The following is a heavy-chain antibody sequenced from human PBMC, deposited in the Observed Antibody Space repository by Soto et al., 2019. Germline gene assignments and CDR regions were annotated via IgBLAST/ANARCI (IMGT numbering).Heavy chain of an antibody. V-gene: IGHV3-21*01. J-gene: IGHJ6*02. Sequence: EVQLVESGGGLVKPGGSLRLSCAASGFTFSYYSMNWVRQAPGKGLEWVSSISSSSSYISYADSVKGRFTISRDNAKTSRYLQMNSLRAEDTAVYYCARVVDYYDPDYYYGMDVWGQGTTVTVSS. CDR1: GFTFSYYS. CDR2: ISSSSSYI. D-gene: IGHD3-22*01. CDR3: ARVVDYYDPDYYYGMDV.